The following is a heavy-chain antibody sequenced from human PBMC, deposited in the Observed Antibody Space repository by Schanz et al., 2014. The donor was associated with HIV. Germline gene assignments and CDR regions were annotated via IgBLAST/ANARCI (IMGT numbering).Heavy chain of an antibody. J-gene: IGHJ5*01. CDR3: AKDLRANYYGPQVDWFDS. V-gene: IGHV3-48*01. CDR2: ISSSGSTI. Sequence: EVQLVESGGGLVQPGGSLRLSCAASGFTFSSYSMNWVRQAPGKGLEWVSYISSSGSTIYYTDSVKGRFTISRDSSKNTLYLQMNSLRAEDTAVYYCAKDLRANYYGPQVDWFDSWGQGTRVTVTS. D-gene: IGHD3-10*01. CDR1: GFTFSSYS.